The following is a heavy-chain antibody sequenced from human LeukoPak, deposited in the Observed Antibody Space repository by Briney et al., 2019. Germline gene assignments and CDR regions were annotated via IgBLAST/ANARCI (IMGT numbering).Heavy chain of an antibody. V-gene: IGHV4-30-2*01. CDR3: ARRKSDWEGFDI. CDR1: GGSISSGGYS. Sequence: SETLSLTCAVSGGSISSGGYSWSWIRQPPGKGLEWIGYIYHSGSTYYNPSLKSRVTISVDRSKNQFSLKLSSVTAADTAVYYCARRKSDWEGFDIWGQGTMVTVSS. CDR2: IYHSGST. J-gene: IGHJ3*02. D-gene: IGHD2-21*01.